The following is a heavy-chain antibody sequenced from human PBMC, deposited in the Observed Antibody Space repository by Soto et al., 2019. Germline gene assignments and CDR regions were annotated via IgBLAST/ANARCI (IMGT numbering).Heavy chain of an antibody. CDR1: GGSISSSSYY. CDR3: ARSVLYDSSGYYYFGTPEDYYYGMDV. CDR2: IYYSGST. J-gene: IGHJ6*02. D-gene: IGHD3-22*01. Sequence: SETLSLTCTVSGGSISSSSYYWGWIRQPPGKGLEWIGSIYYSGSTYYNPSLKSRVTISVDTSKNQFSLKLSSVTAADTAVYYCARSVLYDSSGYYYFGTPEDYYYGMDVWGQGTTVTVSS. V-gene: IGHV4-39*01.